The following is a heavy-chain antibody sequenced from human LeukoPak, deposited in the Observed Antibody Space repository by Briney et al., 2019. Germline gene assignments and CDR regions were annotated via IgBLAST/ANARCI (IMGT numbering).Heavy chain of an antibody. V-gene: IGHV4-34*01. J-gene: IGHJ4*02. CDR1: GFTFSSYS. CDR3: ARRGRYIMVRGAFDY. CDR2: INHSGST. D-gene: IGHD3-10*01. Sequence: GSLRLSCAASGFTFSSYSMNWVRQPPGKGLEWIGEINHSGSTNYNPSLKSRVTISVDTSKNQFSLKLSSVTAADTAVYYCARRGRYIMVRGAFDYWGQGTLVTVSS.